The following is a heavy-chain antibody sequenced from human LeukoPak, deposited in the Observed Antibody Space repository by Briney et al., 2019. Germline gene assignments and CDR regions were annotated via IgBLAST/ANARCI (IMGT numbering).Heavy chain of an antibody. CDR3: ARGHRYYYDSRGYYFH. CDR1: GGSFSGYY. D-gene: IGHD3-22*01. V-gene: IGHV4-34*01. CDR2: INHSGST. Sequence: SETLSLTCAVYGGSFSGYYWSWIRQPPGKGLEWIGEINHSGSTNYNPSLKSRVTISVDTSKNQFSLKLSSVTAADTAVYYCARGHRYYYDSRGYYFHWGQGTLVTVSS. J-gene: IGHJ4*02.